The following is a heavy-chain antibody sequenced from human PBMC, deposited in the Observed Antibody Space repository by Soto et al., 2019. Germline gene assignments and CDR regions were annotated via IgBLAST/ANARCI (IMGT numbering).Heavy chain of an antibody. V-gene: IGHV1-69*06. J-gene: IGHJ6*02. CDR3: ARDSGYSYGQDYYYYYGMDV. D-gene: IGHD5-18*01. CDR1: GGTFSSHA. Sequence: QVQLVQSGAEVKKPGSSVKVSCKASGGTFSSHAISWVRQAPGQGLEWMGGIIPIFGTANYAQKFQGRVTITADKSTSTAYMELSSLRSEDTAVYYCARDSGYSYGQDYYYYYGMDVWGQGTTVTVSS. CDR2: IIPIFGTA.